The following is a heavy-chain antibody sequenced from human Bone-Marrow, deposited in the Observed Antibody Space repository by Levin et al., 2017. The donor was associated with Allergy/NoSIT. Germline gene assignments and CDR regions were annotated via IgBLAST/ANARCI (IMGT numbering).Heavy chain of an antibody. CDR1: GFSFNMYW. J-gene: IGHJ4*02. CDR3: VRDMVRLIRHPFYFDS. D-gene: IGHD4/OR15-4a*01. CDR2: IKQDGSDE. V-gene: IGHV3-7*02. Sequence: PGESLKISCEASGFSFNMYWMSWVRQAPGKGLEWVANIKQDGSDEDYVDAVRGRFTISRDNAKNSVHLQMTSLRVEDTAVYFCVRDMVRLIRHPFYFDSWGQGTLVTVSS.